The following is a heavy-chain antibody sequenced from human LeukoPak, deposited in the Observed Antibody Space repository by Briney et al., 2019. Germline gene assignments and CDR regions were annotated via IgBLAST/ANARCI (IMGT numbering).Heavy chain of an antibody. CDR1: GGSISSYY. J-gene: IGHJ4*02. Sequence: PSETLSLTCTVSGGSISSYYWSWVRQPPGKGLEWIGYIYYSGRTNYNPSLKSRVTISVDPSKNQFSLKLSSVTAADTAVYYCARVASTPSRIYYFDYWGQGTLVTVSS. V-gene: IGHV4-59*01. D-gene: IGHD2-2*01. CDR3: ARVASTPSRIYYFDY. CDR2: IYYSGRT.